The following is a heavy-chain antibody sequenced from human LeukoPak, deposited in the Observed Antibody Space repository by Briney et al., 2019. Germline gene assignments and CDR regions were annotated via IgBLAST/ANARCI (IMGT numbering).Heavy chain of an antibody. J-gene: IGHJ3*02. CDR1: GVSISSSNW. CDR3: ARVNTMIVVVTDAFYI. CDR2: ICHSGST. Sequence: SETLSLTCAVSGVSISSSNWWCWGRQPPGKGLEWFGEICHSGSTNYNPSLKSRVTISVDKSKNQFSLKLSSVTAADTAVYYCARVNTMIVVVTDAFYIWGQGKMVTVS. D-gene: IGHD3-22*01. V-gene: IGHV4-4*02.